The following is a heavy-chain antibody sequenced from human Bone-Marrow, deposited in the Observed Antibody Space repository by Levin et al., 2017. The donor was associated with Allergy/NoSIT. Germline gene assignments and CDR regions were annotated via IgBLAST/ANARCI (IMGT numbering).Heavy chain of an antibody. Sequence: LSLTCAASGFTFSRYWMHWVRQAPGKGLEWVSRTNEDGSITNHADSVKGRFTLSRDNVKDTLYLQMNSRRVEDTAVYYCARDLLGAKDSWGQGTLVTVSS. CDR3: ARDLLGAKDS. D-gene: IGHD4-17*01. V-gene: IGHV3-74*01. CDR2: TNEDGSIT. CDR1: GFTFSRYW. J-gene: IGHJ4*02.